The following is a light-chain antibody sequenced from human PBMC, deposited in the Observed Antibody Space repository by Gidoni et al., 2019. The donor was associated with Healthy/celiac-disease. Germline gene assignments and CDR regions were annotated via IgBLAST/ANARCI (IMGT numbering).Light chain of an antibody. V-gene: IGLV2-23*01. CDR1: SSDVGSYNL. CDR2: EGS. J-gene: IGLJ2*01. CDR3: CSYAGSVV. Sequence: QSALTQSASVSGSPGQSITISCTGTSSDVGSYNLVSWYQQHPGKAPKPRIYEGSKRPSGVSNRFSGSKSGNTASRTISGLQAEDEADYYCCSYAGSVVFGGGTKLTVL.